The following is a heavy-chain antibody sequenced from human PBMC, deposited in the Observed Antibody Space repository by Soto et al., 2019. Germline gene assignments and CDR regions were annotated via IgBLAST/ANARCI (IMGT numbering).Heavy chain of an antibody. Sequence: VASVKVFCKASGATFTSYAISWVRQDPGQGLEWMGGIIPIFGTAYYAQKLQCRVTITADESTSASYMGLRSLRSEDTAAYYCARGGSRTGYPIRGPNWLDPWGQGTLVTVS. V-gene: IGHV1-69*13. CDR1: GATFTSYA. J-gene: IGHJ5*02. CDR3: ARGGSRTGYPIRGPNWLDP. CDR2: IIPIFGTA. D-gene: IGHD3-16*01.